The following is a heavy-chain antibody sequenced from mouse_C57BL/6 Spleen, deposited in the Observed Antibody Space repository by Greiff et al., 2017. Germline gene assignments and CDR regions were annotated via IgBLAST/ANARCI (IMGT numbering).Heavy chain of an antibody. Sequence: VHLVESGPGLVQPSQSLSITCTVSGFSLTSYGVHWVRQSPGKGLEWLGVIWSGGSTDYNAAFISRLSISKDNSKSQVFFKMNSLQADDTAIYYCASYYGNYGSAMDYWGQGTSVTVSS. V-gene: IGHV2-2*01. CDR3: ASYYGNYGSAMDY. CDR2: IWSGGST. J-gene: IGHJ4*01. D-gene: IGHD2-1*01. CDR1: GFSLTSYG.